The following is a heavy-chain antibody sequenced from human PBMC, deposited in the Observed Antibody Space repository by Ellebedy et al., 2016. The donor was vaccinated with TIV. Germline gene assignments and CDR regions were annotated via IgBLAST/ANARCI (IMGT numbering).Heavy chain of an antibody. CDR2: IWYDGDNK. CDR3: ARDKSPTMIALDF. J-gene: IGHJ4*02. V-gene: IGHV3-33*01. CDR1: GFTFRSYG. D-gene: IGHD3-22*01. Sequence: PGGSLRLSCVASGFTFRSYGMHWVRQAPDKGLEWVAVIWYDGDNKYYVDSVKVRFTISRDNSKNTLYLQMSSLRADDTAIYYCARDKSPTMIALDFWGQGTLVTVSS.